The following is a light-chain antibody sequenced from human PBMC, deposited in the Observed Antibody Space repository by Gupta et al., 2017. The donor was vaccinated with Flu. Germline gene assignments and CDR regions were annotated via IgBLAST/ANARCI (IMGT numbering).Light chain of an antibody. CDR1: QDISNY. CDR3: QQYDNVTIT. Sequence: IQITQSPSSVSASVGDRVTITCQASQDISNYLNWYQQKPGKATKLLIYDASNLETGVTSRFSGSGSGKDFTFTISSLQPENIATYYCQQYDNVTITFGKGTRLEIK. CDR2: DAS. J-gene: IGKJ5*01. V-gene: IGKV1-33*01.